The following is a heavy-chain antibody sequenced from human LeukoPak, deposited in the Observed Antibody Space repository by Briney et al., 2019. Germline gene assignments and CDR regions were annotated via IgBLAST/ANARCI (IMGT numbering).Heavy chain of an antibody. D-gene: IGHD3-10*01. CDR3: ARDISGTHPRFDY. J-gene: IGHJ4*02. CDR1: GYTFTSYA. Sequence: ASVKVSCKASGYTFTSYAMHWVRQAPGQRLEWMGWINAGNGNTKYSQKFQGRVTITRDTTASTAYMELSSLRSEDTAVYYCARDISGTHPRFDYWGQGTLVTVSS. CDR2: INAGNGNT. V-gene: IGHV1-3*01.